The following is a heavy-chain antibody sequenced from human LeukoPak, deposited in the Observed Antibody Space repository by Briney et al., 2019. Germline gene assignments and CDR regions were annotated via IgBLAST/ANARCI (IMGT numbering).Heavy chain of an antibody. CDR1: GYSFTSYW. D-gene: IGHD2-15*01. J-gene: IGHJ4*02. Sequence: GEPLKISCKGSGYSFTSYWISWVRQMPGKGLEWMGRIDPSDSYTNYSPSFQGHVTISADKSISTAYLQWSSLKASDTAMYYCARHLVVAATLSLFDWGQGTLITVSS. CDR2: IDPSDSYT. V-gene: IGHV5-10-1*01. CDR3: ARHLVVAATLSLFD.